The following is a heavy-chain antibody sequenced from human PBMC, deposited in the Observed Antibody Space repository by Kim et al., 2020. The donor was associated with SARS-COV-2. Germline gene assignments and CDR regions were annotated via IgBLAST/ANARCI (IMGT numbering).Heavy chain of an antibody. Sequence: GGSLRLSCVASGFTFSNYGMHWVRQAPGKGLEWVAVIWYEGTNKYYADAVKGRFTISRDSSKNTLYLQMNSLRAEETAVYYCARPTTYGSGSHFDQWGQG. CDR1: GFTFSNYG. CDR2: IWYEGTNK. V-gene: IGHV3-33*01. CDR3: ARPTTYGSGSHFDQ. D-gene: IGHD3-10*01. J-gene: IGHJ4*02.